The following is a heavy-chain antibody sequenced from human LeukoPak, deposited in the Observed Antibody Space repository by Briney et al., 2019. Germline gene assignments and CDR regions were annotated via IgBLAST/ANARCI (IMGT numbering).Heavy chain of an antibody. J-gene: IGHJ6*03. CDR1: GGSISSSSYY. V-gene: IGHV4-39*01. CDR2: IYYSGST. Sequence: PSETLSLTCSVSGGSISSSSYYWGWIRQPPGKGLEWIGSIYYSGSTYYNPSLKSRVTISVDTSKNRFSLKLSSVTAADTAVYYCARQRQAIYYYYYMDVWGKGTTVTVSS. CDR3: ARQRQAIYYYYYMDV.